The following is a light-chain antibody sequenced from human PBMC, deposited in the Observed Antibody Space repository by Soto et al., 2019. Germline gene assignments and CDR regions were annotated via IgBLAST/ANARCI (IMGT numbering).Light chain of an antibody. CDR3: GTWDSSLSAFX. J-gene: IGLJ1*01. Sequence: QSVLTQPPSVSAAPGQKVTISCSGSSSNIGNNYVSWYQQLPGTAPKLLIYDNNKRPSGIPDRFSGSKSGTSATLGITGLQTGDEADYYCGTWDSSLSAFXFGTGNKVTV. CDR1: SSNIGNNY. V-gene: IGLV1-51*01. CDR2: DNN.